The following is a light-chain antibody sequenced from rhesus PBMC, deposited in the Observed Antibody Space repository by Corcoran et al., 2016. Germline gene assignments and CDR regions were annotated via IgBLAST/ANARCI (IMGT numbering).Light chain of an antibody. J-gene: IGKJ1*01. Sequence: EIVMTQSPATLSLSPGETATLSCRASESVGTYLAWYQQKPGQAPNPLVRSAYFRPTGIPDRFSGSGSGTEFTLTNSSLGPEDVGVYYCRQDYRWPPWTFGQGTKVEIK. CDR3: RQDYRWPPWT. CDR1: ESVGTY. V-gene: IGKV3-40*03. CDR2: SAY.